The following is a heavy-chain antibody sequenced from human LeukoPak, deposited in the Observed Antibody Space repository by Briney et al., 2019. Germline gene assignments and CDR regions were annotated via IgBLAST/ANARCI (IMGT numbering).Heavy chain of an antibody. J-gene: IGHJ4*02. CDR2: ISSSSSYI. Sequence: PGGALPLSCAASGFTLSSYSMNWLRQAPGKGLEWVSSISSSSSYIYYADSVKGRFTISRDNAKNSLYLQMNSLRAEDTAVYYCARGVSGTIYWGQGTLVTASS. D-gene: IGHD1-26*01. CDR3: ARGVSGTIY. V-gene: IGHV3-21*01. CDR1: GFTLSSYS.